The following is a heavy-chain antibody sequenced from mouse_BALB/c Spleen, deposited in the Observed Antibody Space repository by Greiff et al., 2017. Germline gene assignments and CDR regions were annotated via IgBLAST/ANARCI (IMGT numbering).Heavy chain of an antibody. CDR1: GYSITSDYA. CDR2: ISYSGST. V-gene: IGHV3-2*02. CDR3: ARSDGSSFSFAY. J-gene: IGHJ3*01. D-gene: IGHD1-1*01. Sequence: VQLKESGPGLVKPSQSLSLTCTVTGYSITSDYAWNWIRQFPGNKLEWMGYISYSGSTSYNPSLKSRISITRDTSKNQFFLQLNSVTTEDTATYYCARSDGSSFSFAYWGQGTLVTVSA.